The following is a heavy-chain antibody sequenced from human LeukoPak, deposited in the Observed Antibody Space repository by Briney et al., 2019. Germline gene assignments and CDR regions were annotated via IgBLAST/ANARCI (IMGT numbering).Heavy chain of an antibody. CDR2: ISSSSSTI. CDR3: ARDNSGWYHWFDP. J-gene: IGHJ5*02. V-gene: IGHV3-48*01. CDR1: GFTFSSYS. D-gene: IGHD6-19*01. Sequence: GGSLRLSCAASGFTFSSYSMNWVRQAPGKGLEWVSYISSSSSTIYYADSVKGRFTISRDNAKNSLYLQMNSLRAEDTAVYYCARDNSGWYHWFDPWGQGTLVTVSS.